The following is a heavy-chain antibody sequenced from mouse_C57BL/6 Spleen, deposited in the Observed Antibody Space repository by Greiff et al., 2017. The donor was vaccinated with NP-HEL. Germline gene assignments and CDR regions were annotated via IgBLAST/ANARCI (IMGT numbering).Heavy chain of an antibody. D-gene: IGHD1-1*01. CDR2: IDPSDSYT. J-gene: IGHJ1*03. CDR1: GYTFTSYW. Sequence: QVQLQQPGAELVMPGASVKLSCKASGYTFTSYWMHWVKQRPGQGLEWIGEIDPSDSYTNYNQKFKGKSTLTVDKSSSTAYMQLSSLTSEDSAVYYCARNYGSSYRYFDGWGTGTTVTVSS. V-gene: IGHV1-69*01. CDR3: ARNYGSSYRYFDG.